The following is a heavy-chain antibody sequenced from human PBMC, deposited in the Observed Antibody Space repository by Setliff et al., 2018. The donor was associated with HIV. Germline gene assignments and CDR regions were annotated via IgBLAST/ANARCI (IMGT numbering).Heavy chain of an antibody. D-gene: IGHD3-10*01. J-gene: IGHJ6*03. CDR3: ARDRRITMVRGVMNYYYMDV. V-gene: IGHV4-4*09. Sequence: SETLSLTCTVSGGSISSYYWSWIRQPPGKGLEWIGYTYTSGNTNYNPSLKSRVTISLDTSKNQFSLKVNSVTAADTAVYYCARDRRITMVRGVMNYYYMDVWGKGTTVTVSS. CDR1: GGSISSYY. CDR2: TYTSGNT.